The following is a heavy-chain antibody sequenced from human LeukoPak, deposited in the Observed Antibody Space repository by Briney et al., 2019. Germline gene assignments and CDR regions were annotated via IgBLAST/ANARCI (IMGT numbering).Heavy chain of an antibody. V-gene: IGHV4-34*01. Sequence: SETLSLTCTVSGGSISSYYWSWIRQPPGKGLEWIGEINHSGSTNYNPSLKSRVTISVDTSKNQFSLKLSSVTAADTAVYYCARGQPFLYDSSGYYCDYWGQGTLVTVSS. CDR2: INHSGST. D-gene: IGHD3-22*01. CDR3: ARGQPFLYDSSGYYCDY. CDR1: GGSISSYY. J-gene: IGHJ4*02.